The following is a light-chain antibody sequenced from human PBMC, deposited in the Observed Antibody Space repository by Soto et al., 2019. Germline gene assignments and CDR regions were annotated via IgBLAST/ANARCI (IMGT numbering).Light chain of an antibody. CDR3: QHYYSYART. Sequence: DLQMTQSPSSLSASVGDRVTITCRASQRVSSYLAWFQQKPGKAPKSLIYSVSVLQSGVASRFSGSGSGTDFTLTISSLQPEDFATYSCQHYYSYARTFGQGTRLEIK. CDR1: QRVSSY. V-gene: IGKV1-16*01. CDR2: SVS. J-gene: IGKJ5*01.